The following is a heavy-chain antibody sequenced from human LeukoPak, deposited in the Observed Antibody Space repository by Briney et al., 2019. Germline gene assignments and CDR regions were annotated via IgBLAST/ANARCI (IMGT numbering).Heavy chain of an antibody. D-gene: IGHD5-12*01. CDR1: AYSFSSEYS. J-gene: IGHJ4*02. CDR2: ISHIGSA. CDR3: TRGLSGYDQ. V-gene: IGHV4-38-2*02. Sequence: PETLSLTCTVSAYSFSSEYSWAWIRQPPGQGLEWIGNISHIGSAYYNPSLKSRVTISIDTSKNQFSVKLSSVTAADTAVYYCTRGLSGYDQWGQGTLVTVSS.